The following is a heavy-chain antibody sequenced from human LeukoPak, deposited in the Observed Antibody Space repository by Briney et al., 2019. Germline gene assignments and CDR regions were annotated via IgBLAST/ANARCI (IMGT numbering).Heavy chain of an antibody. CDR2: IWYDGSNK. D-gene: IGHD6-6*01. CDR3: AREGIAARRGSYYYYYYMDV. V-gene: IGHV3-33*01. J-gene: IGHJ6*03. Sequence: GGSLRLSCAAYGFTFSSYGMHWVRQAPGKGLEWVAVIWYDGSNKYYADSVKGRFTISRDNSKNTLYLQMNSLRAEDTAVYYCAREGIAARRGSYYYYYYMDVWGKGTTVTVSS. CDR1: GFTFSSYG.